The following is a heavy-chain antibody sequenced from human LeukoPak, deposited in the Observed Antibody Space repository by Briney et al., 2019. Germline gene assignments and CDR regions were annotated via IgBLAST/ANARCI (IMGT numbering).Heavy chain of an antibody. CDR2: INPNSGGT. V-gene: IGHV1-2*02. CDR3: ARVSVELGISPLDY. Sequence: ASVKVSRKASGYTFTGYYMHWVRQAPGQGLEWMGWINPNSGGTNYAQKFQGRVTMTRDTSISTAYMELSRLRSDDTAVYYCARVSVELGISPLDYWGQGTLVTVSS. CDR1: GYTFTGYY. D-gene: IGHD7-27*01. J-gene: IGHJ4*02.